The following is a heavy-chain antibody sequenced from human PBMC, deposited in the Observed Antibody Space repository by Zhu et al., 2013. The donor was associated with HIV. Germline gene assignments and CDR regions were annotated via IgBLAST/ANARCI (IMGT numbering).Heavy chain of an antibody. CDR2: IHPVNGET. V-gene: IGHV1-69-2*01. J-gene: IGHJ4*02. CDR3: ATGYPIRFLANF. Sequence: VQLRQSGSEMKMPGSAVKISCRVSGYTFTEHRICWVRQAPGKRLEWVGLIHPVNGETIYAETFSDRVTITADTSLDTAYLELTSLRSDDTAVYFCATGYPIRFLANFWGQGTLVTASS. CDR1: GYTFTEHR. D-gene: IGHD3-3*01.